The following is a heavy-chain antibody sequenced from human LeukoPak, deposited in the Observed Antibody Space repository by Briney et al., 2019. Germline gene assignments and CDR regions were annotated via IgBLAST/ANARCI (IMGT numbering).Heavy chain of an antibody. J-gene: IGHJ3*02. D-gene: IGHD1-26*01. CDR2: ISYDGSNK. CDR3: ARQFDGSHPNAFDI. CDR1: GFTFSSYG. V-gene: IGHV3-30*03. Sequence: PGGSLRLSCAASGFTFSSYGMHWVRQAPGKGLEWVAVISYDGSNKYYADSVKGRFTISRDNSKNTLYLQMNSLRVEDTAVYYCARQFDGSHPNAFDIWGQGTMVTVSS.